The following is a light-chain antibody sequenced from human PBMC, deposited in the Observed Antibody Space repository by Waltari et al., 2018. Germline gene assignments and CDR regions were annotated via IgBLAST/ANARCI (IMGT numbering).Light chain of an antibody. V-gene: IGLV3-21*02. Sequence: YVLTQPHSVSVAPGQTARITCGGDNIENKNVHWYQQKPGQAPLLGVYDDSDRPSGIPERFSCSNSGNTATLIISRVEAGDEADYYCHVWDSITDHVVFAGGTKLTVL. CDR3: HVWDSITDHVV. J-gene: IGLJ2*01. CDR2: DDS. CDR1: NIENKN.